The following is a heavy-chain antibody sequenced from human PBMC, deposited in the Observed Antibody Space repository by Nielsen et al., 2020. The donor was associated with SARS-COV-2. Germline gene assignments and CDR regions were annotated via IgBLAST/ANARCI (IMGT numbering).Heavy chain of an antibody. D-gene: IGHD2-21*02. CDR2: IWYDGSNK. Sequence: GESLKISCAASGFTFSSYGMHWVRQAPGKGLEWVAVIWYDGSNKYYADSVKGRFTISRDNSKNTLYLQMNSLRAEDTAVYYCARDGMTDYYYYYYMDVWGKGTTVTVSS. CDR3: ARDGMTDYYYYYYMDV. J-gene: IGHJ6*03. CDR1: GFTFSSYG. V-gene: IGHV3-33*01.